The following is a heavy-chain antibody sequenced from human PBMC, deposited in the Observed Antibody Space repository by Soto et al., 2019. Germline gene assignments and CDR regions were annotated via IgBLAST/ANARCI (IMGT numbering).Heavy chain of an antibody. V-gene: IGHV4-61*01. CDR1: CGSVSSESHY. CDR2: IYYTGST. D-gene: IGHD3-3*01. CDR3: ARDQYDFRSGSYYYAMEV. J-gene: IGHJ6*02. Sequence: QVQLQESGPGLVKPSETLSLTCTVSCGSVSSESHYWSWIRQTPVQGLEWIGYIYYTGSTNYNPSLKGRVTMSVDTSRDQVSLRLRSVTRADTAVYYCARDQYDFRSGSYYYAMEVWGQGTKVAVSS.